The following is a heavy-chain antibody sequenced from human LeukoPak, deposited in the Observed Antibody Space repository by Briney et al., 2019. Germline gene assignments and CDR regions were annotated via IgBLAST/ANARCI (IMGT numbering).Heavy chain of an antibody. D-gene: IGHD2-2*01. CDR1: GFTFSSYS. Sequence: PGGSLRLSCAASGFTFSSYSMNWVRQAPGKGLEWVAFIRYDGSNKYYADSVKGRFTISRDNSKNTLYLQMNSLRAEDTAVYYCAKASCSSTSCYLPKDYYYYYYMDVWGKGTTVTVSS. J-gene: IGHJ6*03. CDR2: IRYDGSNK. V-gene: IGHV3-30*02. CDR3: AKASCSSTSCYLPKDYYYYYYMDV.